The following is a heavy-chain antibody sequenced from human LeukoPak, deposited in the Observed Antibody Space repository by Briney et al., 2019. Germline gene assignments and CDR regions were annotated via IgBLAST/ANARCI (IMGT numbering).Heavy chain of an antibody. V-gene: IGHV1-69*04. Sequence: SVKVSCKASGGTFSSYAISWVRQAPGQGLEWMGRIIPILGIANYAQKFQGRVTITADKSTSTAYMELSSLRSEDTAVYYCARCPIVVVPADNWFDPWGQGTLVTVSS. CDR1: GGTFSSYA. J-gene: IGHJ5*02. CDR2: IIPILGIA. CDR3: ARCPIVVVPADNWFDP. D-gene: IGHD2-2*01.